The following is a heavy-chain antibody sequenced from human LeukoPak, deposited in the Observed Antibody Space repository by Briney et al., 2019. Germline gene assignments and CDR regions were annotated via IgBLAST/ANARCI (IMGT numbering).Heavy chain of an antibody. CDR1: GFTFSSYW. J-gene: IGHJ5*02. Sequence: PGGSLRLSCAASGFTFSSYWMHWVRQAPGKGLVWVSRINSDGSSTSYADSVKGRFTISRDNAKNTLYLQMNSLRAEDTAVYYCARAGGTLRYGDYVRGWFDPWGQGTLVTVSS. CDR2: INSDGSST. CDR3: ARAGGTLRYGDYVRGWFDP. V-gene: IGHV3-74*01. D-gene: IGHD4-17*01.